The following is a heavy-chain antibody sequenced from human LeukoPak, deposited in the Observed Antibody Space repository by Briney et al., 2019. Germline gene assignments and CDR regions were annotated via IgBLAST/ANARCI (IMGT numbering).Heavy chain of an antibody. J-gene: IGHJ4*02. V-gene: IGHV3-66*01. CDR1: GFTVSGIY. CDR2: IYSGGST. D-gene: IGHD1-7*01. Sequence: PGGSLRLSCAASGFTVSGIYMSWVRQAPGKGLEWVSVIYSGGSTYYADSVKGRFTISRDNSKNTLYLQMNSLRAEDTAVYYCAKMLNNWNYATVDYWGQGTLVTVSS. CDR3: AKMLNNWNYATVDY.